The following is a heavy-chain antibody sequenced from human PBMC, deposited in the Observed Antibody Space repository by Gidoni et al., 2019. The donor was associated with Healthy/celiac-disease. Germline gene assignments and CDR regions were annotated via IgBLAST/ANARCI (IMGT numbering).Heavy chain of an antibody. J-gene: IGHJ6*02. D-gene: IGHD2-2*01. CDR1: GFTFGDSA. V-gene: IGHV3-49*04. Sequence: EVQLVESGGGLVQPGRSLRLSCTASGFTFGDSAMSWVRQAPGKGLEWVGFIRSKAYGGTTEYAASVKGRFTISRDDSKSIAYLQMNSLKTEDTAVYYCTRVPVTNRYYYYYYGMDVWGQGTTVTVSS. CDR2: IRSKAYGGTT. CDR3: TRVPVTNRYYYYYYGMDV.